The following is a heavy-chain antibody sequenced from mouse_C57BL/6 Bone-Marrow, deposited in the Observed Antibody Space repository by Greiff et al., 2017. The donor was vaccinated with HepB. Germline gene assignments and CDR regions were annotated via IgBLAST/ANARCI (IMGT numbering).Heavy chain of an antibody. V-gene: IGHV3-6*01. CDR3: AREIDCNYVRWYFGG. CDR1: GYSITSGYY. Sequence: EESGPGLVKPSQSLSLTCSVTGYSITSGYYWNWIRQFPGNKLEWMGYIRYDGSHNYNPSPNNRISITHVTSKTQFLRKLNPMTTDDTATYYCAREIDCNYVRWYFGGWGTGTTVTVAT. CDR2: IRYDGSH. J-gene: IGHJ1*03. D-gene: IGHD2-1*01.